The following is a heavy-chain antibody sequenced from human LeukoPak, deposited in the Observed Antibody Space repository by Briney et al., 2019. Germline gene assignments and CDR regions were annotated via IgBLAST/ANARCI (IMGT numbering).Heavy chain of an antibody. CDR3: ARAPRGGAFDI. CDR2: IYYSGST. J-gene: IGHJ3*02. Sequence: SETLSLTCTVSGGSISSGGYYWSWIRQYPGKGQEWIGYIYYSGSTYYNPSLKSRVTISVDTSKNQFSLKLSSVTAADTAVYYCARAPRGGAFDIWGQGTMVTVSS. CDR1: GGSISSGGYY. V-gene: IGHV4-31*03.